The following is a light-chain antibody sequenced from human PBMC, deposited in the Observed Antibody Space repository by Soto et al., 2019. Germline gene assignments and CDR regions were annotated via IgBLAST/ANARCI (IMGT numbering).Light chain of an antibody. J-gene: IGKJ3*01. CDR1: QSVSGSS. CDR2: GAS. CDR3: QQYDSSPSSFT. V-gene: IGKV3-20*01. Sequence: EIVLTQSPGTLSLSPGERATLSCRASQSVSGSSLAWYQQKPGQAPRLLIYGASSRATGIPDRFSGSGSGTDFTLTINILEPEDFAVYYCQQYDSSPSSFTFGPWTKVDIK.